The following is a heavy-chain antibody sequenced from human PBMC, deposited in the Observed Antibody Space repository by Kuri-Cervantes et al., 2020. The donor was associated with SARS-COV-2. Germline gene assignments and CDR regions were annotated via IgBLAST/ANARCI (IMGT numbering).Heavy chain of an antibody. Sequence: GESLKISCQGSGYSFTSYWIGWVRQMPGKGLEWMGIIYPGDSDTRYSPSFQGQVTISADKSISTAYLQWSSLKASDTAMYYCARRSRPYGDDDAFDIWGQGTMVTVSS. CDR1: GYSFTSYW. CDR3: ARRSRPYGDDDAFDI. D-gene: IGHD4-17*01. CDR2: IYPGDSDT. J-gene: IGHJ3*02. V-gene: IGHV5-51*01.